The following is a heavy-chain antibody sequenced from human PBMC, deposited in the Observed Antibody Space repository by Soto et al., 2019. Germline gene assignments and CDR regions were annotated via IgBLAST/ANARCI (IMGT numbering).Heavy chain of an antibody. CDR2: ISGSGRTL. V-gene: IGHV3-11*01. J-gene: IGHJ5*02. CDR1: GIVFSDY. Sequence: QVQLVESGGGLVKPGGSLRLSCAASGIVFSDYMSWVRQAPGKGMEWVSYISGSGRTLYAADSVKGRFTISRDNATNSLYLPMNTLRTEDTAVYYCARLPFPWGWFDPWGQGTLVTVAS. D-gene: IGHD3-16*01. CDR3: ARLPFPWGWFDP.